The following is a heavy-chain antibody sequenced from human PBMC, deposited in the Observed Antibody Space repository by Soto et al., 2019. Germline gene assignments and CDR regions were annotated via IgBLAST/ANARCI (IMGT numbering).Heavy chain of an antibody. D-gene: IGHD2-2*01. J-gene: IGHJ4*02. CDR3: AKGRGYCSISSCYGGSDY. CDR1: GFTFSSYA. CDR2: ISGSGGST. Sequence: EVQLLESGGGLVQPGGSLRLSCAASGFTFSSYAMSWVRQAPGKGLEWVSAISGSGGSTYYADSVKGRFTISRDNSKNKLYLQMDRLRSEDTAVYYCAKGRGYCSISSCYGGSDYGGQGTLVTVSS. V-gene: IGHV3-23*01.